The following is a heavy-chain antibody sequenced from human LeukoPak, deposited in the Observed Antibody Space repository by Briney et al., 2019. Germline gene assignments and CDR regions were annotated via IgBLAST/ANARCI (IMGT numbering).Heavy chain of an antibody. CDR1: GGSIRNYG. V-gene: IGHV4-59*01. D-gene: IGHD1-26*01. CDR2: IYYNGNT. Sequence: SETLSLTCTVSGGSIRNYGWNWIRRPPGKGLEWIGYIYYNGNTNYSPSLKSRVTMSVDTSKNLFSLKVSSVTAADTAVYYCARGRSNYYGMDVWGQGTTVTVSS. CDR3: ARGRSNYYGMDV. J-gene: IGHJ6*02.